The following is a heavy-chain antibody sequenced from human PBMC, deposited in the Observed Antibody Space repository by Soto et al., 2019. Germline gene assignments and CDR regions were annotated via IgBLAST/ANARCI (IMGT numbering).Heavy chain of an antibody. CDR3: SRSYVSRSLGY. CDR2: ISGSGGST. V-gene: IGHV3-23*01. J-gene: IGHJ4*03. CDR1: GFTFSSYA. D-gene: IGHD3-22*01. Sequence: GGSLRLSCAASGFTFSSYAMSWVRQAPGKRLEWVSAISGSGGSTYYADSVKGRFTISRDNSKNTLYLQMNSRRAEDTDVYYCSRSYVSRSLGYWGPGXLLTV.